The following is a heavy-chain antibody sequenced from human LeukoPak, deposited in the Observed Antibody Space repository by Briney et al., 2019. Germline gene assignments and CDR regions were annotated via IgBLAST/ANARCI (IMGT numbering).Heavy chain of an antibody. J-gene: IGHJ4*02. D-gene: IGHD6-19*01. CDR1: GYSFSTYD. V-gene: IGHV1-8*01. CDR2: MNPKSGNT. Sequence: ASVTVSCKASGYSFSTYDINWVRQAPGQGLEWMGWMNPKSGNTGYAQNFQGRVTMTRNTSISTAYMELSGLRSDDTAVYYCARGREWLVAFDSWGQGALVTVSS. CDR3: ARGREWLVAFDS.